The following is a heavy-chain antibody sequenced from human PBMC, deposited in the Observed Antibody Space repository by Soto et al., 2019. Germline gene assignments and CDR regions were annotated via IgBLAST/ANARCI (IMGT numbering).Heavy chain of an antibody. D-gene: IGHD3-22*01. CDR2: IYSGGST. V-gene: IGHV3-53*02. Sequence: EVQLVETGGGLIQPGGSLRLSCAASGFTVSSNYMSWVRQAPGKGLEWVSVIYSGGSTYYADSVKGRFTISRDNSKNTLYLQMNSLRAEDTAVYYCARMYYDSSGYYYPPPYGMDVWGQGTTVTVSS. J-gene: IGHJ6*02. CDR1: GFTVSSNY. CDR3: ARMYYDSSGYYYPPPYGMDV.